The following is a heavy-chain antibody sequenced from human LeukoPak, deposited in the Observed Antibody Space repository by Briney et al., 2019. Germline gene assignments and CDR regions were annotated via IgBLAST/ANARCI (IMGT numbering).Heavy chain of an antibody. J-gene: IGHJ6*03. D-gene: IGHD3-3*01. V-gene: IGHV1-69*06. CDR3: ARSLFRFLEWSYRSYYYYYMDV. Sequence: ASVKVSCKASGGTFSSYAISWVRQAPGQGLEWMGGIIPIFGTVNYAQKFQGRATITADKSTSTAYMELSSLRSEDTAVYFCARSLFRFLEWSYRSYYYYYMDVWGKGTTVTVSS. CDR1: GGTFSSYA. CDR2: IIPIFGTV.